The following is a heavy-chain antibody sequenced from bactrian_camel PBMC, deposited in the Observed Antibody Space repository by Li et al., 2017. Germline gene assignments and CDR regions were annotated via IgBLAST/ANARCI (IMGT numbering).Heavy chain of an antibody. V-gene: IGHV3S54*01. CDR1: GYKTGSKC. D-gene: IGHD1*01. J-gene: IGHJ4*01. Sequence: VQLVESGGGSVQAGGSLRLSCVGSGYKTGSKCMGWFRQAPGKEREGVAAIDTGAGTTLYATSVKGRFTISQDATKNTLYLQMNSLKTDDTGVYYCAALNETFGARFAWCSDFRGEGTQVTVS. CDR2: IDTGAGTT. CDR3: AALNETFGARFAWCSDF.